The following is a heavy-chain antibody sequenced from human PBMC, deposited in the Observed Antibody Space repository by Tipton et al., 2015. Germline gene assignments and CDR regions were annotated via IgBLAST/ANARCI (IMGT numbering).Heavy chain of an antibody. CDR2: ISWNSGNI. J-gene: IGHJ4*02. Sequence: SLRLSCAVSGFMFSGYAMHWVRQVPGKGLGWVSGISWNSGNIGYVDSVKGRFTISRDNTKNSLYLQMNNLRAEDTAFYYCVKDIPGDFGGIDSWGQGTLVTVSS. D-gene: IGHD4-23*01. CDR3: VKDIPGDFGGIDS. V-gene: IGHV3-9*01. CDR1: GFMFSGYA.